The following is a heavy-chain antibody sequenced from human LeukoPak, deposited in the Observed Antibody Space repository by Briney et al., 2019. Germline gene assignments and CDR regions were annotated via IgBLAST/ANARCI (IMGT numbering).Heavy chain of an antibody. D-gene: IGHD3-16*01. CDR2: INPNSGGT. V-gene: IGHV1-2*02. CDR3: ARGGLGMDV. Sequence: PAASVKVSCKTSGYTFTANFMHWVRQAPGQGLEWMGWINPNSGGTNYAQKFQGRVTMTRDTSISTAYMELSRLRSDDTAVYYCARGGLGMDVWGKGTTVTVSP. CDR1: GYTFTANF. J-gene: IGHJ6*04.